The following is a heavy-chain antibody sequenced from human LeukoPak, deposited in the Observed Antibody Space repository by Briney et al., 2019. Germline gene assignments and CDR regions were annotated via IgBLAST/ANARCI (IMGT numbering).Heavy chain of an antibody. CDR3: ASTGVVVTAIGY. CDR1: GYSISSGYY. D-gene: IGHD2-21*02. V-gene: IGHV4-38-2*02. CDR2: IYHSGST. J-gene: IGHJ4*02. Sequence: SETLSLTCTVSGYSISSGYYWGWIRPPPGKGLEWIGSIYHSGSTYYNPSLKSRVTISVDTSKNQFSLKLSSVTAADTAVYYCASTGVVVTAIGYWGQGTLVIVSS.